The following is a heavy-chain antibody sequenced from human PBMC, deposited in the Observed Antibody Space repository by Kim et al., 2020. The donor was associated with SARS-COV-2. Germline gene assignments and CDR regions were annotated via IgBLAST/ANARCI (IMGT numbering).Heavy chain of an antibody. CDR1: GGSISSDY. D-gene: IGHD2-2*01. CDR3: ARDKGTRSYAYYGMDV. CDR2: IYTSGSP. V-gene: IGHV4-4*07. J-gene: IGHJ6*02. Sequence: SETLSLTCTVSGGSISSDYWSWIRQSAGKGLEWIGRIYTSGSPNYNPDLKRRVTMSVDTSKNHFSLKLTSVPAADAAVYYCARDKGTRSYAYYGMDVWGQGTPVTVSS.